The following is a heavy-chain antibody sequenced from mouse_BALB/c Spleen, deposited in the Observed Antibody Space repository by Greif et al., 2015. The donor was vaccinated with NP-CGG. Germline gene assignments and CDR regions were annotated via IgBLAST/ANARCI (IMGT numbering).Heavy chain of an antibody. V-gene: IGHV2-9*02. Sequence: VQLQQSGPGLVAPSQSLSITCTVSGFSLTSYGVHWVRQPPGEGLEWLGVIWAGGSTNYNSALMSRLSISKDNSKSQVFLKMNSLQTDDTAMYYCVRVDGNKGYAMDYWGQGTSVTVSS. CDR2: IWAGGST. D-gene: IGHD2-1*01. CDR3: VRVDGNKGYAMDY. J-gene: IGHJ4*01. CDR1: GFSLTSYG.